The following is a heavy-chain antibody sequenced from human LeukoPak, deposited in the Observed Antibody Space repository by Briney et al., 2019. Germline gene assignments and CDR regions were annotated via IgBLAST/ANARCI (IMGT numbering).Heavy chain of an antibody. J-gene: IGHJ4*02. V-gene: IGHV3-23*01. D-gene: IGHD3-16*01. CDR2: ISSSGGST. Sequence: GGSLRLSCAASGFTFSDYYMSWIRQAPGKGLEWVSLISSSGGSTSYADSVKGRFTISRDNSQSTVDLQMNGLRAEDTAVYYCAKRSGGGDFDNWGQGTLVTASS. CDR1: GFTFSDYY. CDR3: AKRSGGGDFDN.